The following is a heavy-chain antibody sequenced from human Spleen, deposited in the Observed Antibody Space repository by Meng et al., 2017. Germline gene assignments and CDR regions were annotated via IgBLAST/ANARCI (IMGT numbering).Heavy chain of an antibody. J-gene: IGHJ6*01. CDR2: ISGSGGST. CDR3: AKDLFSTKSFGAKEDTETTDYYFYGMDV. D-gene: IGHD5-18*01. V-gene: IGHV3-23*01. Sequence: GESLKISCAASGFTFSSYAMSWVRQAPGKGLEWVSAISGSGGSTYYADSVKGRFTISRDNSKNTLYVQMSSLRAEDTAVYYCAKDLFSTKSFGAKEDTETTDYYFYGMDVWGQGTTVTVSS. CDR1: GFTFSSYA.